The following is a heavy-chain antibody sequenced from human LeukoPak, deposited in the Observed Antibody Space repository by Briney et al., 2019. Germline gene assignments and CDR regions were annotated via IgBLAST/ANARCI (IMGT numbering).Heavy chain of an antibody. V-gene: IGHV3-23*01. J-gene: IGHJ3*02. Sequence: GGSLRLSCAASGFTFSSHGMNWVRQAPGKGLEWVSGIRGDGVTTCYADSVKGRFTISRDNAKNSLYLQMNSLRAEDTAVYYCARGGDYYDSSGYYYVQAFDIWGQGTMVTVSS. D-gene: IGHD3-22*01. CDR3: ARGGDYYDSSGYYYVQAFDI. CDR1: GFTFSSHG. CDR2: IRGDGVTT.